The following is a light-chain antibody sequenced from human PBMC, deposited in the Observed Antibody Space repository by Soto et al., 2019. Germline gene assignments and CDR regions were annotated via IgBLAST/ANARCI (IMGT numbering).Light chain of an antibody. Sequence: DIQMTQSPSSLSASVGDRVTITCRASQNIRSYLNWYQQKPGKAPKLLIYATSSLQTGVPSRFSASGSGTDFTLAISGLQPEDFGTYYCQQGYSSRWTSGQGTKVEIK. J-gene: IGKJ1*01. CDR1: QNIRSY. CDR3: QQGYSSRWT. CDR2: ATS. V-gene: IGKV1-39*01.